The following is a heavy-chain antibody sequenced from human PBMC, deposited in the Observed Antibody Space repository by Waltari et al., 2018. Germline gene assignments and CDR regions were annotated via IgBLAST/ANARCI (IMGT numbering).Heavy chain of an antibody. CDR2: IYYSGST. Sequence: QVQLQESGPGLVKPSQTLSLTCTVPGCSISSGAYYWRWIRQPPGKGLEWIGYIYYSGSTYYNPSLKSRVTISVDTSKNQFSLKLSSVTAADTAVYYCARGIVGATSDYWGQGTLVTVSS. V-gene: IGHV4-30-4*01. J-gene: IGHJ4*02. CDR3: ARGIVGATSDY. CDR1: GCSISSGAYY. D-gene: IGHD1-26*01.